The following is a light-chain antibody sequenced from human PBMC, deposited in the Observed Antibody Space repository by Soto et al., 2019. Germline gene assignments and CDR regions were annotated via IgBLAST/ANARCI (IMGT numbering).Light chain of an antibody. CDR3: QQYNNWSRT. V-gene: IGKV3-15*01. Sequence: DIVMTQSPATLSVSPGERATISCRASQSVSSNLAWYQQKPGQAPKLLIYGASSRATGVTARFSGSGSGTEFTLTISSLQSEDFAIYYCQQYNNWSRTFGQGTKVEIK. CDR2: GAS. CDR1: QSVSSN. J-gene: IGKJ1*01.